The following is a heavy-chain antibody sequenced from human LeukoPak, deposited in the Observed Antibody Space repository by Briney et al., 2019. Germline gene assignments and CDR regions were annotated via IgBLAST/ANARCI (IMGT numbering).Heavy chain of an antibody. CDR3: AKGPASLLHFDY. D-gene: IGHD2/OR15-2a*01. CDR2: IRYDGSNK. Sequence: PGGSLRLSCAASGFTFSSYGMHWVRQAPGKGLEWVAFIRYDGSNKYYADSVKGRFTISRDNSKNTLYLQMNSLRAEDTAVYYCAKGPASLLHFDYWGQGTLVTVSS. J-gene: IGHJ4*02. V-gene: IGHV3-30*02. CDR1: GFTFSSYG.